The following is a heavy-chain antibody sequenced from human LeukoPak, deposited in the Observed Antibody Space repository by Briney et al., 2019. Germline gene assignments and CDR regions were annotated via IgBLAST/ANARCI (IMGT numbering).Heavy chain of an antibody. D-gene: IGHD4-17*01. CDR2: INHSGST. J-gene: IGHJ4*02. V-gene: IGHV4-34*01. CDR3: AREGDYGDYHLDY. Sequence: PSETLSLTCTVSGGSISTYYWSWIRQPPGKGLEWIGEINHSGSTNYNPSLKSRVTISVDTSKNQFSLRLNSVTAADTAVYYCAREGDYGDYHLDYWGQGTLVTVSS. CDR1: GGSISTYY.